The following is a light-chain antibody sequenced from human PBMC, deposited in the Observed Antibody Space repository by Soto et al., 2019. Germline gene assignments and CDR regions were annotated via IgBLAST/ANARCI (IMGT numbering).Light chain of an antibody. CDR1: QDVGSR. V-gene: IGKV3-15*01. CDR3: QQYNNWPPWT. J-gene: IGKJ1*01. CDR2: DAS. Sequence: EIVMAQSPANLSVSPGERATLSCRASQDVGSRLAWYQQKPGQGPRLLIYDASTRATGIPARFSGSGSRTEFTLSISSLQSEDFGVYYCQQYNNWPPWTFGQGSKVEIK.